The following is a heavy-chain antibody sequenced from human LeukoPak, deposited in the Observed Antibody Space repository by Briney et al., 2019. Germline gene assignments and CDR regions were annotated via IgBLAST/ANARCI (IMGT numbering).Heavy chain of an antibody. J-gene: IGHJ4*02. D-gene: IGHD2-2*01. V-gene: IGHV1-18*01. CDR2: ISAYNGNT. Sequence: ASVKVSCKASGYTFTSYGISWVRQAPGQGLEWMGWISAYNGNTNYAQTLQGRVTMTTDTSTSTAYMGLRSLRSDDTAVYYCAIIPPDIVVVTSYWGQGTLVTVSS. CDR3: AIIPPDIVVVTSY. CDR1: GYTFTSYG.